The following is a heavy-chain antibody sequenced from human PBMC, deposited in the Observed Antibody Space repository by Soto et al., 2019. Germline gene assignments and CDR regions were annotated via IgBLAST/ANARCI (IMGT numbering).Heavy chain of an antibody. CDR3: ARYCSGGSCYFGNFWYFDL. Sequence: QLQLQESGPGLVKPSETLSLTCTVSGGSISSSSYYWGWIRQPPGKGLEWIGSIYYSGSTYYNPSLKSRVTISVDTSKNQFSLKLSSVTAADTAVYYCARYCSGGSCYFGNFWYFDLWGRGTLVTVSS. D-gene: IGHD2-15*01. CDR2: IYYSGST. J-gene: IGHJ2*01. V-gene: IGHV4-39*01. CDR1: GGSISSSSYY.